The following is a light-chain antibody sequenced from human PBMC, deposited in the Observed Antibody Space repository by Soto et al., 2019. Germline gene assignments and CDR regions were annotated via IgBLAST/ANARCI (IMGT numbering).Light chain of an antibody. CDR1: QSVLYSSDNKNY. V-gene: IGKV4-1*01. CDR2: WAS. Sequence: DIVKTQSPDSLAVSLGERATINGKSSQSVLYSSDNKNYLAWYQQKPGQPPKLLIYWASTRESGVPDRFSGSGSGTDFTLTISRLQAEDVAVYYCQQYYSTPPYTFGQGTKLEIK. CDR3: QQYYSTPPYT. J-gene: IGKJ2*01.